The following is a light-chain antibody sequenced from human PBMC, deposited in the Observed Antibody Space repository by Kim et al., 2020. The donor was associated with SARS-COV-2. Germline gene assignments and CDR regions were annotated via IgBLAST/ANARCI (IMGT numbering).Light chain of an antibody. CDR1: SSDVGGYNY. Sequence: QSALTQPPSASGSPGQSVTISCTGTSSDVGGYNYVSWYQKHPGKAPKLMIYEVSKRPSGVPDRFSGSKSGNTASLTVSGLQAEDEADYYCSSYAGSNNPLFGGGTQLTVL. J-gene: IGLJ3*02. CDR3: SSYAGSNNPL. CDR2: EVS. V-gene: IGLV2-8*01.